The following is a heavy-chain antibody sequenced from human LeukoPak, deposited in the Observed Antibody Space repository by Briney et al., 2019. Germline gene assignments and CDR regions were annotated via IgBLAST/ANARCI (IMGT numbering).Heavy chain of an antibody. CDR3: ARDHGSGSYYLNWFDP. CDR1: GGTFSSYA. V-gene: IGHV1-69*13. CDR2: IIPILGTA. J-gene: IGHJ5*02. Sequence: SVKVSCKASGGTFSSYAISWVRQAPGQGLEWMGGIIPILGTANYAQKFQGRVTITADESTSTAYMELSSLRSEDTAVYYCARDHGSGSYYLNWFDPWGQGTLVTVSS. D-gene: IGHD3-10*01.